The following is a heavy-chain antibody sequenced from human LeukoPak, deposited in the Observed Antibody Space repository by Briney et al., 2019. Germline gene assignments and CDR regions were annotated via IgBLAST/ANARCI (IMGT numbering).Heavy chain of an antibody. CDR3: AGDKGAEAAGTAFDI. V-gene: IGHV3-30-3*01. D-gene: IGHD1-1*01. CDR2: ISYDGSNK. Sequence: PGGSLRLSCAASGFTFSSYAMHWVRQAPGKGLEWVAVISYDGSNKYYADSVKGRFTISRDNSKNTLYLQMNSLRAEDTAVYYCAGDKGAEAAGTAFDIWGQGTMVTVSS. CDR1: GFTFSSYA. J-gene: IGHJ3*02.